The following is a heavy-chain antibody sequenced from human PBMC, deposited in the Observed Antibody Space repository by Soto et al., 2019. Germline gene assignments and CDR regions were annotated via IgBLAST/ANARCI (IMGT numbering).Heavy chain of an antibody. Sequence: EVQLLESGGGLVQPGGSLRLSCAASGFTFSSYAMSWFRQAPGKGLEWVSAISGSGGSTYYADSVKGRFTISRDNSKNTLYLQMNSLRAEDTAVYYCAKGWSNYDFWSDPSFDYWGQGTLVTVSS. J-gene: IGHJ4*02. V-gene: IGHV3-23*01. CDR1: GFTFSSYA. CDR3: AKGWSNYDFWSDPSFDY. CDR2: ISGSGGST. D-gene: IGHD3-3*01.